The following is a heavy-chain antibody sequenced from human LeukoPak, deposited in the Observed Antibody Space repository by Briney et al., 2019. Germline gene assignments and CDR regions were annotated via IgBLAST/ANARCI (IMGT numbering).Heavy chain of an antibody. CDR1: GFTFTNYW. Sequence: PGGSLRLSCVASGFTFTNYWMHWVRQAPGKGLEWVARMNSDASSTSYADSVKGRFSISRDNAKKTLYLQMNSLRAEDTAVYYCARGPDYGGPLRGQGTLVTVSP. CDR3: ARGPDYGGPL. D-gene: IGHD4-23*01. J-gene: IGHJ4*02. CDR2: MNSDASST. V-gene: IGHV3-74*01.